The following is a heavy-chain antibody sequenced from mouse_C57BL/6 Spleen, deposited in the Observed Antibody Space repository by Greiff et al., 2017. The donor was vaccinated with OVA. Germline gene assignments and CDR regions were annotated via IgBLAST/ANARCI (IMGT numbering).Heavy chain of an antibody. CDR3: ARAWSNYDYFDY. V-gene: IGHV1-53*01. Sequence: QVHVKQPGTELVKPGASVKLSCKASGYTFTSYWMHWVKQRPGQGLEWIGNINPSNGGTNYNEKFKSKATLTVDKSSSTAYMQLSSLTSEDSAVYYCARAWSNYDYFDYWGQGTTLTVSS. J-gene: IGHJ2*01. CDR1: GYTFTSYW. D-gene: IGHD2-5*01. CDR2: INPSNGGT.